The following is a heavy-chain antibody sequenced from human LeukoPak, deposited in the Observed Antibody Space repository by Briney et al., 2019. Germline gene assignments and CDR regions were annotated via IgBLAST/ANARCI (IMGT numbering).Heavy chain of an antibody. CDR2: IIPIFGTA. Sequence: GASVKVSCKASGGTFSSYAISWVRQAPGQGLEWMGGIIPIFGTANYAQKFQGRVTITADESTSTAYMELSSLRSEDTAVYYCARGTAMAYYYYYMDVWGKGTTVTISS. CDR3: ARGTAMAYYYYYMDV. D-gene: IGHD5-18*01. J-gene: IGHJ6*03. V-gene: IGHV1-69*13. CDR1: GGTFSSYA.